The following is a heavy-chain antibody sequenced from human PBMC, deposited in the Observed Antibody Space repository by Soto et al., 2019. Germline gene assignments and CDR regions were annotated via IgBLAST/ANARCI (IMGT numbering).Heavy chain of an antibody. CDR1: GFTFSSYW. D-gene: IGHD1-26*01. J-gene: IGHJ6*02. V-gene: IGHV3-7*01. Sequence: GGSLRLSCAASGFTFSSYWMSWVRQAPGKGLEWVANIKQDGSEKYYVDSVKGRFTISRDNAKNSLYLQMNSLRAEDTAVYYCARDRIRGSPASPYYYGMDVWGQGTTVTVSS. CDR3: ARDRIRGSPASPYYYGMDV. CDR2: IKQDGSEK.